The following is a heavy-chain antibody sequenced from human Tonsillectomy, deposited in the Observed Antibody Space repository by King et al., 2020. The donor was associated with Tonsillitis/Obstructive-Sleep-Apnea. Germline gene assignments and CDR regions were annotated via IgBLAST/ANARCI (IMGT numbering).Heavy chain of an antibody. Sequence: VQLVESGGGLVQPGGSLRLSCAASEFSFSSYCMSWVRQAPGKGLEWVANIEEDGREKYYVDSVKGRFTISRDNAKHSLYLQMNSLRAEDTAVYYCAREYCSGGFCYRIFDFWGQGTLVTVSS. J-gene: IGHJ4*02. CDR3: AREYCSGGFCYRIFDF. D-gene: IGHD2-15*01. CDR1: EFSFSSYC. CDR2: IEEDGREK. V-gene: IGHV3-7*04.